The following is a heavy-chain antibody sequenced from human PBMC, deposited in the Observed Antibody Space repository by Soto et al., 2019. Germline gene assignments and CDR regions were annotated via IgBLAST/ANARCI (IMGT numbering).Heavy chain of an antibody. CDR3: ARYSGTYFFDY. V-gene: IGHV4-39*01. CDR2: VYFDGTT. J-gene: IGHJ4*02. D-gene: IGHD1-26*01. CDR1: GDSISTSTYY. Sequence: SETLSLTCTVSGDSISTSTYYWAWIRQPPGKGLEWIGNVYFDGTTYYNPSLKSRVTISMETSMNRFSLRLRSVTATDTAVFYCARYSGTYFFDYWGQGTLVTVSS.